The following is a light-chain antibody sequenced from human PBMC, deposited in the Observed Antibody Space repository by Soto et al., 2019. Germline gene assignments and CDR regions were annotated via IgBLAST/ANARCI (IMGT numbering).Light chain of an antibody. Sequence: QSALTQPASVSGSPGQSIAISCTGTSSDVGGYDYVSWYQQHPDKAPKLMIYEVTKRPSGVSNRFSGSKSGNTASLTISGLQPEDEADYYCSSHTSGXTRVFGSGTK. CDR2: EVT. CDR3: SSHTSGXTRV. V-gene: IGLV2-14*01. CDR1: SSDVGGYDY. J-gene: IGLJ1*01.